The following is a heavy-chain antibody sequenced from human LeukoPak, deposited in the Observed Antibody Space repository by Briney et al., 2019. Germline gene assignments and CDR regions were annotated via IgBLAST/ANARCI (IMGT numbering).Heavy chain of an antibody. J-gene: IGHJ5*02. Sequence: SETLSLTCTVSGGSISSYYWSWIRQPPGKGLEWIAYIYYSGSTNYSPSLKSRVTISVDTSKNQFSLKLNSVTAADTAVYYCARYSRQHLAGFDPWGQGTLVTVSS. CDR3: ARYSRQHLAGFDP. V-gene: IGHV4-59*01. CDR2: IYYSGST. CDR1: GGSISSYY. D-gene: IGHD6-13*01.